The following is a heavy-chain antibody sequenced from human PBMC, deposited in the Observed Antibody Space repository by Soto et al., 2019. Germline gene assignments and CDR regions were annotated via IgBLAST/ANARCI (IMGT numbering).Heavy chain of an antibody. J-gene: IGHJ5*02. CDR2: IHHSGST. CDR3: ARDVDRTSHLNWFDP. CDR1: GGSISSGGYS. V-gene: IGHV4-30-2*01. D-gene: IGHD5-12*01. Sequence: PSETLSLTCVVSGGSISSGGYSWSWIRQPPGKGLEWIGYIHHSGSTYHNPSLKGRFTISRDSSKNTVYLQMDSLKVEDTAVYYCARDVDRTSHLNWFDPWGQGVMVTVSS.